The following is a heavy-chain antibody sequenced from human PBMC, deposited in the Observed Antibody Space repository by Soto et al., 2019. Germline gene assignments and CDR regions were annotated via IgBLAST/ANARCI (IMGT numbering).Heavy chain of an antibody. Sequence: QVQLVESGGGVVQPGRSLRLSCTASGFTFSSYGMHWVRQAAGKGLEWVTVISYDGTNKYYADSVKGRFTISRDNSKNTLYLQMNSLRAEDTAVYYCAKTRGYSYDYGMGVWGQGTTVTVSS. CDR1: GFTFSSYG. CDR2: ISYDGTNK. CDR3: AKTRGYSYDYGMGV. V-gene: IGHV3-30*18. D-gene: IGHD5-18*01. J-gene: IGHJ6*02.